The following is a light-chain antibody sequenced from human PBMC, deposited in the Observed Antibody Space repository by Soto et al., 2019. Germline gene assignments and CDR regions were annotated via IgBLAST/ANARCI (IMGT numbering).Light chain of an antibody. CDR1: QSINIY. V-gene: IGKV1-39*01. CDR3: QQSYNNFPLT. CDR2: AAS. J-gene: IGKJ4*01. Sequence: DIQMTQSPSSLSASVGDRVTIACRASQSINIYLNWYQQNVGRATKLLIFAASNLQSVVPSRFSGSGVGTHFTLTISGLQPEDFATYYCQQSYNNFPLTFGGGTKVEIK.